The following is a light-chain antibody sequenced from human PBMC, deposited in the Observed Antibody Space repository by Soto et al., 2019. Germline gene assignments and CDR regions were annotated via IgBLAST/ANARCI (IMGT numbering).Light chain of an antibody. V-gene: IGKV3-15*01. Sequence: EIVMTQSPATLFVSPGERATVPCRASQSVSSNLAWYQQKRGQAPRLLIYEASTRAADIPVRFSGSGYGRQFTLTISSLQSEDFAVYFCHQYNDGPGGTFGQGTKVDIK. J-gene: IGKJ1*01. CDR1: QSVSSN. CDR2: EAS. CDR3: HQYNDGPGGT.